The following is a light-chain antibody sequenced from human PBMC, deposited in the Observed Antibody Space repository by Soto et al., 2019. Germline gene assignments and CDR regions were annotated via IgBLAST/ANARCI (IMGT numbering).Light chain of an antibody. CDR3: QRYNSASIT. J-gene: IGKJ5*01. CDR2: TAS. V-gene: IGKV1-27*01. Sequence: IHLRQFSSSLSASVGDRVTITCRASQGLTNSLAWYQQKPGKVPKLLIYTASSLQAGVPSRFSGSGSGTDFTLTINSLQPEDVATYYCQRYNSASITFGQGTRLEI. CDR1: QGLTNS.